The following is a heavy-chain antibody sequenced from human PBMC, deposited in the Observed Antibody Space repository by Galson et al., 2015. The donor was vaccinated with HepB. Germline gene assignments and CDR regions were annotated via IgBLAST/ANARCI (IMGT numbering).Heavy chain of an antibody. CDR2: IIPIFGTA. V-gene: IGHV1-69*01. CDR3: ARGVLSDFWSGYYTGDFDY. Sequence: FSSYAISWVRQAPGQGLEWMGGIIPIFGTANYAQKFQGRVTITADESTSTAYMELSSLRSEDTAVYYCARGVLSDFWSGYYTGDFDYWGQGTLVTVSS. CDR1: FSSYA. D-gene: IGHD3-3*01. J-gene: IGHJ4*02.